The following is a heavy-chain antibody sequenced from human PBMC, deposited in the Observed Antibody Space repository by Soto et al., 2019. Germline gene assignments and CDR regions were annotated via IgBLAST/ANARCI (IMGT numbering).Heavy chain of an antibody. J-gene: IGHJ2*01. CDR1: GYTFTSYG. CDR2: ISAYNGNT. V-gene: IGHV1-18*04. D-gene: IGHD7-27*01. Sequence: QVQLVQSGAEVKKPGASVKVSCKASGYTFTSYGISWVRQAPGQGLEWMGWISAYNGNTNYAQKVQGRVTMTTDTSRSTAYMERRSLRFDDTAVYYCARDPLTGDRYWYFDLWGRGTLVTVSS. CDR3: ARDPLTGDRYWYFDL.